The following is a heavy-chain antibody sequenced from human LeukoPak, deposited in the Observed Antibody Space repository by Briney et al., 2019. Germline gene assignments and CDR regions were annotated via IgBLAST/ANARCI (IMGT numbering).Heavy chain of an antibody. Sequence: SETLSLTCTVSDGSIINNNHYWGWTRQPPGKGLEWIGSISYSGGTAYNPSLRSRVTISVDTSKNQFSLKVNSVAAADTAVYYCAREVEYYDSSGYRPHAFDIWGQGTLVTVSS. V-gene: IGHV4-39*02. D-gene: IGHD3-22*01. CDR3: AREVEYYDSSGYRPHAFDI. J-gene: IGHJ3*02. CDR1: DGSIINNNHY. CDR2: ISYSGGT.